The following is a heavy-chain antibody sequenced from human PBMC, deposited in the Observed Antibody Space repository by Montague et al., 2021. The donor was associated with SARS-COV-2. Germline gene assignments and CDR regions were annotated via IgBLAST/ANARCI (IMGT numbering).Heavy chain of an antibody. D-gene: IGHD3-10*01. J-gene: IGHJ4*02. CDR2: TYYMSKWNN. CDR1: GDSDSGVRPG. V-gene: IGHV6-1*01. CDR3: ARGQNFGSGNSCNFDH. Sequence: CAISGDSDSGVRPGRRSVRQTPSIRLDWLGRTYYMSKWNNDYALSVKSRRTINPDTSKNHFSLQLNSVTPEDTAVYYCARGQNFGSGNSCNFDHWGQGTLVTVSS.